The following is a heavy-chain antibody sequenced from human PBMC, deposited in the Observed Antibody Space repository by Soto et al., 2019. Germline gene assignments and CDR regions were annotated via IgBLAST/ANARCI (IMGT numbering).Heavy chain of an antibody. CDR2: INHSGST. D-gene: IGHD2-21*02. Sequence: SETLSLTCAVYGGSFSGYYWSWIRQPPGKGLEWIGEINHSGSTNYNPSLKSRVTISVDTSKNQFSLKLSSVTAADTAVYYCARGRVTDYWGQGTLVTVSS. CDR3: ARGRVTDY. J-gene: IGHJ4*02. CDR1: GGSFSGYY. V-gene: IGHV4-34*01.